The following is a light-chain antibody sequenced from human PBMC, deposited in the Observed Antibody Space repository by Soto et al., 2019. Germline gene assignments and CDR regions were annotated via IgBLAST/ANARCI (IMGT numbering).Light chain of an antibody. J-gene: IGKJ1*01. CDR3: QQYDTYSRT. CDR1: QSINTW. Sequence: DIQMTQSPSTLSASVGDRVTVTCRASQSINTWLAWYQQKPGKAPKLLIYDASSLQSGAPSRFTGRGSGTEFTLTISSLQPDDFATYYCQQYDTYSRTFGQGTKVDIK. CDR2: DAS. V-gene: IGKV1-5*01.